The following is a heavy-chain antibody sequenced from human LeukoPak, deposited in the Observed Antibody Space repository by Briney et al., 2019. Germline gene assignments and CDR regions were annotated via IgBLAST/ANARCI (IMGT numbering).Heavy chain of an antibody. Sequence: GGSLRLSCAASGFTFSTYAMSWVRQAPGKGLEWASGISGSGHRTYYADSLKGRFTISRDNSKSTLYLHMNSLTAEDTAVYYCAKLTTAAAGLFDYWGQGTLVTVSS. J-gene: IGHJ4*02. CDR3: AKLTTAAAGLFDY. CDR1: GFTFSTYA. CDR2: ISGSGHRT. V-gene: IGHV3-23*01. D-gene: IGHD6-25*01.